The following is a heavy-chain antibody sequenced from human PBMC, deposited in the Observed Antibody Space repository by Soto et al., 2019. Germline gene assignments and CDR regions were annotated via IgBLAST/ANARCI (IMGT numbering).Heavy chain of an antibody. J-gene: IGHJ5*02. CDR3: ARMATSGTLNWFDP. V-gene: IGHV1-8*01. CDR1: GYAFSNND. CDR2: MNPNSGNG. Sequence: QVQLVQSGAEVKKPGASVKVSCQASGYAFSNNDISWVRQGTGQGLEWMGWMNPNSGNGGYAQKFQGRVTMTRDNSTSTAYMELSRLTSDDTAIYYCARMATSGTLNWFDPWGQGTLVTVSS.